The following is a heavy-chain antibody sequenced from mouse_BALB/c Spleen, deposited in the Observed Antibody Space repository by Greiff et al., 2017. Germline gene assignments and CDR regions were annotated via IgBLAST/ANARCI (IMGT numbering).Heavy chain of an antibody. D-gene: IGHD1-1*01. J-gene: IGHJ2*01. CDR3: ARISTVVYFDY. CDR2: IDPANGNT. V-gene: IGHV14-3*02. CDR1: GFNIKDTY. Sequence: EVQLQQSGAELVKPGASVKLSCTASGFNIKDTYMHWVKQRPEQGLEWIGRIDPANGNTKYDPKFQGKATITADTSSNTAYLQLSSLTSEDTAVYYCARISTVVYFDYWGQGTTLTVSS.